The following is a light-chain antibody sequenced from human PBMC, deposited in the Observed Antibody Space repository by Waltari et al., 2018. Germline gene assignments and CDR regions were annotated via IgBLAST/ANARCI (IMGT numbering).Light chain of an antibody. CDR3: CLHYSGTVL. CDR2: DTT. Sequence: QAVVTQEPSLTVSPGGTVTLTCGSSAGPVTGSHYPYRFQQKPGQAPRTLIYDTTNRLSWTPARFSGSLLGGKAALTLSGAQPEDESEYYCCLHYSGTVLFGGGTRLTVL. CDR1: AGPVTGSHY. V-gene: IGLV7-46*01. J-gene: IGLJ2*01.